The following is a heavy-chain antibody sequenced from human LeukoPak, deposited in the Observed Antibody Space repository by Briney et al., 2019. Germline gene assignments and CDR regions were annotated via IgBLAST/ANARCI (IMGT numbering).Heavy chain of an antibody. CDR3: ARGTMVRGVTC. J-gene: IGHJ4*02. D-gene: IGHD3-10*01. CDR2: INHSGST. CDR1: GGSFSGYY. Sequence: SETLSLTCAVYGGSFSGYYWSWIRQPPGKGLEWIGEINHSGSTNYNPSLKSRVTISVDTSKNQFSLKLSSVTAADTAVYYCARGTMVRGVTCWGQGTLVTVSS. V-gene: IGHV4-34*01.